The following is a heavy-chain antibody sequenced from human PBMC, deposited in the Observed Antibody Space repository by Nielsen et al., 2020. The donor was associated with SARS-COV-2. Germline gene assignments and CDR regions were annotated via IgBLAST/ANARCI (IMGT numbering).Heavy chain of an antibody. CDR2: IWYDGSNK. CDR3: AKEVDTASNY. D-gene: IGHD5-18*01. V-gene: IGHV3-30*02. J-gene: IGHJ4*02. CDR1: GFTFSSYG. Sequence: GESLKISCAASGFTFSSYGMHWVRQAPGKGLEWVAVIWYDGSNKYYADSVKGRFTISRDNSKNTLYLQMNSLRAEDTAVYYCAKEVDTASNYWGQGTLVTVSS.